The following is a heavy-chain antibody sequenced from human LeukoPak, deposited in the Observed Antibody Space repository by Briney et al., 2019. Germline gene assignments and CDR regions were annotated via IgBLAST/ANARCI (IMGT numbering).Heavy chain of an antibody. CDR3: ARGLENVPVDY. CDR2: IYYSGST. V-gene: IGHV4-31*03. Sequence: PSETLSLTCTVSGGSISSGGYYWSWIRQHPGKGLEWIGYIYYSGSTYYNPSLKSRVTISVDTSKNQFSLKLSSVTAVDTAVYYCARGLENVPVDYWGQGTLVTVSS. D-gene: IGHD1-1*01. CDR1: GGSISSGGYY. J-gene: IGHJ4*02.